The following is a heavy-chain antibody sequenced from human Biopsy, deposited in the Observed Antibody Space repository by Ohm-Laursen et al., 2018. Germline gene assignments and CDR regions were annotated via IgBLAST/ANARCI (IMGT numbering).Heavy chain of an antibody. CDR2: VGGSGDST. CDR1: GFTFSNYA. CDR3: AKTRGEARAAANF. J-gene: IGHJ4*02. D-gene: IGHD6-13*01. V-gene: IGHV3-23*01. Sequence: SLRLSCAASGFTFSNYAMTWVRQAPGKGLDWVSGVGGSGDSTYYADSVKGRFSISRDNSNSTLYPQMNSLRVDDTAVYYCAKTRGEARAAANFWGQGTLVTVSS.